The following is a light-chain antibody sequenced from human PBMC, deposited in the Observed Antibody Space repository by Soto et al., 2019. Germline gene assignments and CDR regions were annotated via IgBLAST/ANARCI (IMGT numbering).Light chain of an antibody. CDR1: SDNNNYI. CDR3: ETCDNDTRV. V-gene: IGLV4-60*03. J-gene: IGLJ2*01. CDR2: VEASGTY. Sequence: QPVLTQSSSASASLGSSVKLTCTLSSDNNNYIIAWHQQHPGKAPRFLMTVEASGTYNKGSGIPDRFSGSSSGADRYLTISNLQSEDEAQYYCETCDNDTRVFGGGTKLTVL.